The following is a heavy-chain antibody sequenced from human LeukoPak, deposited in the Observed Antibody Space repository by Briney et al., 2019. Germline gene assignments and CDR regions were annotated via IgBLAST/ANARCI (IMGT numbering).Heavy chain of an antibody. CDR3: ARLIVGATRGAFDI. J-gene: IGHJ3*02. CDR2: INAGNGNT. Sequence: ASVKVSCKASGYAFTSYAMHWVRQAPGQRLEWMGWINAGNGNTKYSQKFQGRVTITRDTSASTAYMELSSLRSEDTAVYYCARLIVGATRGAFDIWGQGTMVTVSS. D-gene: IGHD1-26*01. V-gene: IGHV1-3*01. CDR1: GYAFTSYA.